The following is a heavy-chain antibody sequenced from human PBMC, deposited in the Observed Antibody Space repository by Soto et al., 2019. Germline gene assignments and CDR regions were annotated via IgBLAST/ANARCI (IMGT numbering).Heavy chain of an antibody. Sequence: GGSLRLSCAASGFTFSNYWMHWVRQAPGKGLVWVSRINSDVSSTSYADSVKGRFTISRDNVKNTLYLQMNSLRTEDTAVYYCARAVDGSGSYSFDYWGQGTLVTVSS. D-gene: IGHD3-10*01. CDR2: INSDVSST. J-gene: IGHJ4*02. CDR1: GFTFSNYW. CDR3: ARAVDGSGSYSFDY. V-gene: IGHV3-74*01.